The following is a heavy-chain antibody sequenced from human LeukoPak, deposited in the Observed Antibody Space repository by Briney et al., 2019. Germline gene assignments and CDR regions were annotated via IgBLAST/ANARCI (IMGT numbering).Heavy chain of an antibody. CDR1: GFTVSTNY. V-gene: IGHV3-74*01. Sequence: GGSLRLSCAASGFTVSTNYMSWVRQAPGKGLEWVSRINSDGSSTTYTDSVKGRFTISRDNAKNTLYLQMNSLRAEDTAVYYCARGHSSGLYYFDYWGQGTLVTVSS. D-gene: IGHD6-19*01. CDR2: INSDGSST. CDR3: ARGHSSGLYYFDY. J-gene: IGHJ4*02.